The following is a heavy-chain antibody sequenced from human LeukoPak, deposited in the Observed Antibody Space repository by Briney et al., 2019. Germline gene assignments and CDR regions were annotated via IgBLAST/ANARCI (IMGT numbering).Heavy chain of an antibody. CDR3: ATSSSVDMVFDY. Sequence: GGPLRLSCAASGFSVSSNFMSWVRQAPGKGLEGVSAFYCGGSTYSADSVKGRFTISRDSSKNTLYLQMNSLRAEDTAVYYCATSSSVDMVFDYWGQGTLVTVP. D-gene: IGHD5-24*01. V-gene: IGHV3-53*01. CDR1: GFSVSSNF. CDR2: FYCGGST. J-gene: IGHJ4*02.